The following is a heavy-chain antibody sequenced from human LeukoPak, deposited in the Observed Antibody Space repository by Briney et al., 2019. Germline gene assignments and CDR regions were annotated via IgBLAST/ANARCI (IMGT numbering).Heavy chain of an antibody. J-gene: IGHJ2*01. CDR3: ARESLRYFDL. D-gene: IGHD3-16*01. CDR1: GFTFSTYT. CDR2: ISYDGIYK. Sequence: GGSLRLSCVTSGFTFSTYTMHWVRQAPGKGLEWVAVISYDGIYKYSADSVKGRLTTSRDSSNNTLYLHMNSLSHDDTAVYYCARESLRYFDLWGRGTLVTVSS. V-gene: IGHV3-30*03.